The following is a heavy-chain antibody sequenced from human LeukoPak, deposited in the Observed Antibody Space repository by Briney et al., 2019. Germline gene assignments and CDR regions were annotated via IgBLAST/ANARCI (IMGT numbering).Heavy chain of an antibody. Sequence: PGGSLRLSCAPSGFILSSSAMSWVRQAPGKGLEWVSSISDTGGITYYVDSVKGRFTCSRDNSRNTLYLQMNSLRAEDTAVYYCARISYSGSSFDYWGQGTLVTVSS. J-gene: IGHJ4*02. CDR2: ISDTGGIT. CDR1: GFILSSSA. CDR3: ARISYSGSSFDY. D-gene: IGHD1-26*01. V-gene: IGHV3-23*01.